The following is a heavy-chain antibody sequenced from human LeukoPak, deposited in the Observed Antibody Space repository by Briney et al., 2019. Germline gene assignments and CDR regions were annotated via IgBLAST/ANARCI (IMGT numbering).Heavy chain of an antibody. V-gene: IGHV3-64*01. Sequence: GGSLRLSCAASGFTFSSYAMHWVRQAPGKGLEYVSAISSNGGSTYYANSVKGRFTIPRDNSKNTLYLQMGSLRAEDMAVYYCASLQGGYWGQGTLVTVSS. CDR2: ISSNGGST. J-gene: IGHJ4*02. CDR1: GFTFSSYA. D-gene: IGHD5-24*01. CDR3: ASLQGGY.